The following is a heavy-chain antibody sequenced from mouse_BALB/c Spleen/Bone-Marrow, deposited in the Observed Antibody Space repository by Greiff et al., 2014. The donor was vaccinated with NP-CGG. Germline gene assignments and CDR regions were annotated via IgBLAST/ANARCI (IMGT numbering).Heavy chain of an antibody. J-gene: IGHJ4*01. D-gene: IGHD4-1*01. CDR3: ARWEYYAMDY. Sequence: EVKLQESGAELVKPGASVKLSCTASGFNIKDTYMHWVKQRPEQGLECIGRIDPANGNTKYDPKFQGKATITADTSSNTAYLQLSSLTSEDTAVYYCARWEYYAMDYWGQGTSVTVSS. CDR2: IDPANGNT. V-gene: IGHV14-3*02. CDR1: GFNIKDTY.